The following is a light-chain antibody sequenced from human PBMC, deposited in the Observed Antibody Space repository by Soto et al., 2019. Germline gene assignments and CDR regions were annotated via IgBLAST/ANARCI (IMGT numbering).Light chain of an antibody. CDR2: GAS. J-gene: IGKJ2*01. V-gene: IGKV3-20*01. CDR1: RSVTSNF. Sequence: NELTQSPGTLSLSPGERATLSCRASRSVTSNFVAWYQQKPGQAPRLLVYGASTRAIDIPERFSGSGSGTDFSLTINRLEPEDFAFYFCQQYGSSPRWIFGQGTKVEIK. CDR3: QQYGSSPRWI.